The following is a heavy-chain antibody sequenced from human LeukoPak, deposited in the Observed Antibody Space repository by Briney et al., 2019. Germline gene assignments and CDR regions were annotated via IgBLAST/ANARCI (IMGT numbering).Heavy chain of an antibody. Sequence: GGSLRLSCAASGFTFSSYAMNWVRQAPGKGLEWVSAISGTGYTTYYADSVKGRFTIPRDNSKNTLYLQMNSLRAEDTAVYYCARQIGGSYSFDYWGQGTLVTVSS. V-gene: IGHV3-23*01. CDR3: ARQIGGSYSFDY. CDR2: ISGTGYTT. CDR1: GFTFSSYA. D-gene: IGHD3-22*01. J-gene: IGHJ4*02.